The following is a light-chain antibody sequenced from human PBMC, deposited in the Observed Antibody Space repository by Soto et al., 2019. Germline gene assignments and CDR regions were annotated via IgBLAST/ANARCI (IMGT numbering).Light chain of an antibody. CDR2: AAS. V-gene: IGKV1-12*01. CDR3: QQANSFPYT. J-gene: IGKJ2*01. CDR1: QGMSSW. Sequence: DIQMTQSPSSVSASVGDRVTITCRASQGMSSWLAWYQQKPGKAPKLMIYAASSLQSGVPSRVSGSGSGTEFNIPISSRLSEDFATDECQQANSFPYTFGQGNKLEIK.